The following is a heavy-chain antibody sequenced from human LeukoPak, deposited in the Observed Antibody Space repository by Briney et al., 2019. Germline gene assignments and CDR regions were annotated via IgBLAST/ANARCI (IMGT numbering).Heavy chain of an antibody. D-gene: IGHD6-13*01. CDR3: AREQRGGYSSSSTHFDS. V-gene: IGHV4-61*02. CDR1: GGSISSGFYY. J-gene: IGHJ4*02. Sequence: PSETLSLTCTVSGGSISSGFYYWSWIRQPAGKGLEWIGRIYSSGSTNYTPSLKSRVTIFLDTSNNQFSLHLSSVTAADTAIYYCAREQRGGYSSSSTHFDSWGQGTLVTVSS. CDR2: IYSSGST.